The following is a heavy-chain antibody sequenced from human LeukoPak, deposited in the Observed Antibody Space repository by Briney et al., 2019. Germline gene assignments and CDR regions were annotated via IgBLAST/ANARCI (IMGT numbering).Heavy chain of an antibody. CDR1: GFTFSDYY. D-gene: IGHD6-13*01. CDR2: ISSSGSTI. CDR3: ARDAYSSSWTWFDP. Sequence: PGGSLRLSCAASGFTFSDYYMSWIRQAPGKGLEWVSYISSSGSTIYYADSVKGRFTISRDNAKNSLYLQMNSLRAEDTAVYYCARDAYSSSWTWFDPWGQGTLVTVSS. V-gene: IGHV3-11*04. J-gene: IGHJ5*02.